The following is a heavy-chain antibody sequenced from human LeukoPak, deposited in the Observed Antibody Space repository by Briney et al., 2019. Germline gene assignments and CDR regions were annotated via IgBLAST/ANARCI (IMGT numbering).Heavy chain of an antibody. V-gene: IGHV3-48*03. Sequence: GGSLRLSCVASGFIFTNYEMNWVRQAPGKGLEWLSYISTGGTISYHADSVEGRISICTDNAKKSIYLQMKSLRGEDTATYFCARGSGIRNNYGMYVWGKGTTVIVSA. J-gene: IGHJ6*04. CDR1: GFIFTNYE. CDR3: ARGSGIRNNYGMYV. CDR2: ISTGGTIS. D-gene: IGHD3-10*01.